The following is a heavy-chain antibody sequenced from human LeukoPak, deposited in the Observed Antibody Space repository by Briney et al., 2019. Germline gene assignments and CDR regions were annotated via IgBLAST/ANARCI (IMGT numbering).Heavy chain of an antibody. V-gene: IGHV4-61*01. Sequence: SETLSLTCSVSGASVSSGSYYWSWIRQPPGKGLEWIVYMYYSGSTNYNPSLKSRVTISVDTSKKQFSLELSSVTAADTAVYYCARETKYCSGGSCYSDGLDISGQGTMVTVSS. CDR3: ARETKYCSGGSCYSDGLDI. D-gene: IGHD2-15*01. CDR2: MYYSGST. CDR1: GASVSSGSYY. J-gene: IGHJ3*02.